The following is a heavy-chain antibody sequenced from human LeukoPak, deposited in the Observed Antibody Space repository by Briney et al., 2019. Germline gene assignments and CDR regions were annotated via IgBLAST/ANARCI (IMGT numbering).Heavy chain of an antibody. J-gene: IGHJ2*01. CDR2: INPNSGGT. V-gene: IGHV1-2*06. CDR3: AREAVAGKSYWYFDL. D-gene: IGHD6-19*01. CDR1: GYTFTGYY. Sequence: ASVKVSXKASGYTFTGYYMHWVRQAPGQGLEWMGRINPNSGGTNYAQKFQGRVTMTRDTSISTAYMELSRLRSDDTAVYYCAREAVAGKSYWYFDLWGRGTLVTVSS.